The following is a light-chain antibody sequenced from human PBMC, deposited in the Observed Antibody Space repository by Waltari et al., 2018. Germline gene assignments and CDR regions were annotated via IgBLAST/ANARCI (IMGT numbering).Light chain of an antibody. CDR3: CSYAGSAISV. CDR1: SSDVGTYNL. J-gene: IGLJ3*02. Sequence: QSALTQTATVSGSPGQSITISCTETSSDVGTYNLVSWYQQHPGKAPTLIIYDVNKRPSGVSNRFSGSKSGNTASLTISGLQAADEADYYCCSYAGSAISVFGGGTKVTVL. CDR2: DVN. V-gene: IGLV2-23*02.